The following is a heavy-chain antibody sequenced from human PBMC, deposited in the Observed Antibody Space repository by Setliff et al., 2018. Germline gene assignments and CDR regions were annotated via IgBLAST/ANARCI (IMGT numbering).Heavy chain of an antibody. D-gene: IGHD5-18*01. Sequence: GGSLRLSCAASGFTFSSYEMNWVRQAPGKGLEWVSYISSSGSTIYYADSVKGRFTISRDNAKNSLYPQMNSLRAEDTAVYYCARVSRSYGLPLDYWGQGTLVTVSS. CDR3: ARVSRSYGLPLDY. V-gene: IGHV3-48*03. J-gene: IGHJ4*02. CDR1: GFTFSSYE. CDR2: ISSSGSTI.